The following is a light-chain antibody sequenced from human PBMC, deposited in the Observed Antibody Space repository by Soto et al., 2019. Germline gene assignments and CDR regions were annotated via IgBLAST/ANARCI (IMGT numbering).Light chain of an antibody. Sequence: QSALSQPPSASGSPGQSVTISCTGTSSDVGGYNYVSWYQQHPGKAPKLMIYEVSKRPSGVPDRFSGSKSGNTASLTVSGLQAEDDSDYYCSSYAGSNNVVFGXGTKLTVL. J-gene: IGLJ2*01. CDR3: SSYAGSNNVV. CDR1: SSDVGGYNY. V-gene: IGLV2-8*01. CDR2: EVS.